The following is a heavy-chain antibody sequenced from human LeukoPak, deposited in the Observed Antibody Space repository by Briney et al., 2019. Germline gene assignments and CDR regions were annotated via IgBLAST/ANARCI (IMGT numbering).Heavy chain of an antibody. CDR1: GFTFSSYS. CDR3: ARLYGDYFDY. V-gene: IGHV3-21*04. J-gene: IGHJ4*02. CDR2: ISSSSSYI. D-gene: IGHD4-17*01. Sequence: GGSLRLSCAASGFTFSSYSMNWVRQAPGKGLEWVSSISSSSSYIYYADSVKGRFTISRDNAKNSLYLQMNSLRSDDTAVYYCARLYGDYFDYWGQGTLVTVSS.